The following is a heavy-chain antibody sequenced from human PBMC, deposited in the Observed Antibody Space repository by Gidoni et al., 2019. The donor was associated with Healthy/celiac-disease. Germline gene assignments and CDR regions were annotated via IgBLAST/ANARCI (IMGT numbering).Heavy chain of an antibody. D-gene: IGHD5-18*01. Sequence: EVQLVESGGGLVQPGGSLRLSCAASGFTVSCNYMSWVRQAPGKGLGGVSVILWGGSTNYAGSVKGKFTISRDNSKNTGDLQKKSLGAEDTAGYYWARGKGGYSYGYGRDGWGKGTTVTGSS. CDR3: ARGKGGYSYGYGRDG. V-gene: IGHV3-66*01. CDR2: ILWGGST. CDR1: GFTVSCNY. J-gene: IGHJ6*04.